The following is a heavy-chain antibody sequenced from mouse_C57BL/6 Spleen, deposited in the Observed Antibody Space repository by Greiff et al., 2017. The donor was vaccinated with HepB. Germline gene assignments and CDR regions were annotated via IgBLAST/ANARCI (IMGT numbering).Heavy chain of an antibody. D-gene: IGHD2-2*01. CDR3: ASTMVTTDAY. CDR1: GYTFTSYW. J-gene: IGHJ3*01. CDR2: IDPSDSYT. V-gene: IGHV1-50*01. Sequence: QVQLQQPGAELVKPGASVKLSCKASGYTFTSYWMQWVKQRPGQGLEWIGEIDPSDSYTNYNQKFKGKATLTVDTSSSTAYMQLNSLTSEDSAVYYCASTMVTTDAYWGQGTLVTVSA.